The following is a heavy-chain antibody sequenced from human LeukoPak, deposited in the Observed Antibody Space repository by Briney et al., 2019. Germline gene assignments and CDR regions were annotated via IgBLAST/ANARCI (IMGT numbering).Heavy chain of an antibody. CDR3: ARDNSVEDTAWWFDP. V-gene: IGHV1-46*01. Sequence: ASVKVSCKASGGTFSSYAISWVRQAPGQGLEWMGIINPSGGSTSYAQKFQGRVTMTRDMSTSTDYMELSSLRSEDTAVYYCARDNSVEDTAWWFDPWGLGTLVTVSS. D-gene: IGHD4-23*01. J-gene: IGHJ5*02. CDR1: GGTFSSYA. CDR2: INPSGGST.